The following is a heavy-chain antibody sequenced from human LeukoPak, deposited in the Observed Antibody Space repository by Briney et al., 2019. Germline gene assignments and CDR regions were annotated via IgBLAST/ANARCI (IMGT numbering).Heavy chain of an antibody. CDR3: ARDHNWGFDH. J-gene: IGHJ4*02. CDR1: GGSINTYS. V-gene: IGHV4-59*12. CDR2: IYDSRNT. D-gene: IGHD3-16*01. Sequence: SETLSLTCTVSGGSINTYSRNWIRQPPGKGLEWIGHIYDSRNTNYNPSLDSRVTISVDTSKNEFSLRLTSMTAADTAVYYCARDHNWGFDHWGQGTLVTVSS.